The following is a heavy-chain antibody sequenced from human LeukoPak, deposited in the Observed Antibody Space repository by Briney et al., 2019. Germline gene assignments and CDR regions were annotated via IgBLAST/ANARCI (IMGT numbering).Heavy chain of an antibody. D-gene: IGHD3-3*01. J-gene: IGHJ3*02. CDR3: ASKTFTAPIYDFWSGYHKSDAFDI. CDR2: IYYSGST. V-gene: IGHV4-39*07. CDR1: GDSISSSSYY. Sequence: SETLSLTCTVSGDSISSSSYYWGWIRQPPGKGLEWIGNIYYSGSTYYNPSLKSRVTISVDTSKNQFSLKLSSVTAADTAVYYCASKTFTAPIYDFWSGYHKSDAFDIWGQGTMVTVSS.